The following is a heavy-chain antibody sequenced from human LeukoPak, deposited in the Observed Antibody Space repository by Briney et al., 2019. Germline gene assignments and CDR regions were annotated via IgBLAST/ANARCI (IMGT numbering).Heavy chain of an antibody. D-gene: IGHD4-17*01. CDR2: ISGSGGST. CDR3: AKARVGLRLEFDY. J-gene: IGHJ4*02. CDR1: GFTFSSYA. V-gene: IGHV3-23*01. Sequence: LAGGSLRLSCAASGFTFSSYAMSWVRQAPGKGLEWVSAISGSGGSTYYADSVKGRFTISRDNSKNTLYLQMNSLRAEDTAVYYCAKARVGLRLEFDYWGQGTLVTVSS.